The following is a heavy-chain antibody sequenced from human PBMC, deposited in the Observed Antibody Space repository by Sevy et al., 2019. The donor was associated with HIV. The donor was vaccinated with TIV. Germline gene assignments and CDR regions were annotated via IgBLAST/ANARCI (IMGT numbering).Heavy chain of an antibody. CDR3: ARDPHSVPHWGSFDS. CDR1: GFTFTRYA. J-gene: IGHJ4*02. Sequence: GGSLRLSCEASGFTFTRYAFHWVRQAPGKGLEWVAVVSKEGTNNYYADSVKGRFTISKDNSRNTLYLQMQSLRADDTAVYFCARDPHSVPHWGSFDSWGQGTLVTVSS. CDR2: VSKEGTNN. D-gene: IGHD3-16*01. V-gene: IGHV3-30-3*01.